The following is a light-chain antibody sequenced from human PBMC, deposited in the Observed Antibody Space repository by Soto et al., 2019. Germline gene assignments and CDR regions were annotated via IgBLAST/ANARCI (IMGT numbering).Light chain of an antibody. Sequence: QSVLTQPPSVSFAPGQRVTMSCTGSSSNIGAGYDVHWYQQLPGTAPKVLIYGNSNRPSGVPDRFSGSKSGTSASLAITGLQAEDEADYYCQSYDSSLSGYVFGSGTKVTVL. CDR1: SSNIGAGYD. CDR3: QSYDSSLSGYV. J-gene: IGLJ1*01. V-gene: IGLV1-40*01. CDR2: GNS.